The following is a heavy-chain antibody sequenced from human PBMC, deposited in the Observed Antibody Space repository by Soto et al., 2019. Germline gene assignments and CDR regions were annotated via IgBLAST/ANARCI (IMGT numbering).Heavy chain of an antibody. D-gene: IGHD3-22*01. CDR1: GYSFTSYW. CDR3: ARLEVRVSDYYDSSGYPSVDY. Sequence: GESLKISCKGSGYSFTSYWISWVRQMPGKGLERIGRIDPSDSYTNYSPSFQGHVTISADKSISTAYLQWSSLKASDTAMYYCARLEVRVSDYYDSSGYPSVDYWGQGTLVTVSS. J-gene: IGHJ4*02. V-gene: IGHV5-10-1*01. CDR2: IDPSDSYT.